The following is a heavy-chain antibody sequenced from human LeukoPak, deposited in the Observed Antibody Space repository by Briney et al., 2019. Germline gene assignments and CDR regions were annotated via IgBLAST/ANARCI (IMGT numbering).Heavy chain of an antibody. V-gene: IGHV4-34*01. CDR2: ISHDGIV. Sequence: SETLSLTCAVYGGSLRDYYWGWIRQPPGKGLEWIGHISHDGIVKLNPSLESRVAMSVDTSKNQFSLRLTSVTAADTSVYFCARVLRFTFGFSDHWGQGILVTVSS. D-gene: IGHD5-18*01. CDR3: ARVLRFTFGFSDH. CDR1: GGSLRDYY. J-gene: IGHJ4*02.